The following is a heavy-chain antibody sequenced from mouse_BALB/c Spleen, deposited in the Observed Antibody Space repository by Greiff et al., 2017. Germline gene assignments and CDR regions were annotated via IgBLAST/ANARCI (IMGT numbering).Heavy chain of an antibody. J-gene: IGHJ3*01. D-gene: IGHD1-1*01. Sequence: EVQRVESGAELVKPGASVKLSCTASGFNIKDTYMHWVKQRPEQGLEWIGRIDPANGNTKYDPKFQGKATITADTSSNTAYLQLSSLTSEDTAVYYCARYYYGSSYWFAYWGQGTLVTVSA. CDR2: IDPANGNT. CDR3: ARYYYGSSYWFAY. CDR1: GFNIKDTY. V-gene: IGHV14-3*02.